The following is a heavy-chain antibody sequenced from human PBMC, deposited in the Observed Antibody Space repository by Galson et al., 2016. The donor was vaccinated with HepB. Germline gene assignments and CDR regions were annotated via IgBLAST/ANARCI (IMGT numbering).Heavy chain of an antibody. CDR1: GFTFSSYA. V-gene: IGHV3-30*18. CDR3: AKGGAIGMGLASPDS. Sequence: SLRLSCAASGFTFSSYAMSWVRQAPGKRPEWLAVISFDGNMKFYADSVQGRFTISRDNSNNTVSLQMNRPRPEDTAIYYCAKGGAIGMGLASPDSWGQGDLVTVSS. J-gene: IGHJ5*02. D-gene: IGHD5-24*01. CDR2: ISFDGNMK.